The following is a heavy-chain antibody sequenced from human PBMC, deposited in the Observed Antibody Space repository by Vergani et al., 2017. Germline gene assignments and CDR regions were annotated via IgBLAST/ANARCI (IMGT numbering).Heavy chain of an antibody. CDR1: GFTFSSYA. CDR2: ISGSGGNT. CDR3: ARDSEYSRALDY. D-gene: IGHD4-11*01. Sequence: EVQLLESGGGLVQPGGSLRLSCGASGFTFSSYAMTWVRQAPGKGLEWVSAISGSGGNTFYTDSVKGRFTISRDNSKDTLYLQMNSLRVEDTAVYYCARDSEYSRALDYWGQGTLVTVSS. J-gene: IGHJ4*02. V-gene: IGHV3-23*01.